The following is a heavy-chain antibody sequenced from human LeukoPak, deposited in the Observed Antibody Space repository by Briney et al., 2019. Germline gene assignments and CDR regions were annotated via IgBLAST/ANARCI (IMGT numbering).Heavy chain of an antibody. V-gene: IGHV4-38-2*02. J-gene: IGHJ4*02. CDR3: ARDASADRGLLPTHFDS. Sequence: SETLSLTCAVSGYSIRSGYYSGWIRQSPGKGLETIGSIYHSGTNYYNPSLKSRVTMLVDTSKNQFSLNLRSVTAADTAVYYCARDASADRGLLPTHFDSWGRGALVTVPS. D-gene: IGHD3-16*01. CDR2: IYHSGTN. CDR1: GYSIRSGYY.